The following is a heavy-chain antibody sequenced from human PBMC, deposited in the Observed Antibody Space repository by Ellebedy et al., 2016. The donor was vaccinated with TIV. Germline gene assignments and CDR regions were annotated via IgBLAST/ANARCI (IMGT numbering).Heavy chain of an antibody. CDR3: ARQVTGTSSPDY. D-gene: IGHD1-20*01. J-gene: IGHJ4*02. V-gene: IGHV5-51*01. Sequence: KVSCKGSGYSFTSYRIGWVRQMPGKGLEWMGVVYPGDSDSTYSPSFQGQVTISVDGSINTAYLTWSSLRASDTAMYYCARQVTGTSSPDYWGQGTLVTVSS. CDR1: GYSFTSYR. CDR2: VYPGDSDS.